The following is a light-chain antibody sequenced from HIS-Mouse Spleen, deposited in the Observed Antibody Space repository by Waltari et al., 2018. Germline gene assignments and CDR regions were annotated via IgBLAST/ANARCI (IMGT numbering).Light chain of an antibody. J-gene: IGLJ1*01. CDR1: SSDVGGYNY. Sequence: QSALTQPASVSGSPGQSITISCTGTSSDVGGYNYVSWYQQHPGKAPKLMIYEVSNGPSGVSTRFSGSQSGNTASLTISGLQAEDEADYYCSSYTSSSTYVFGTGTKVTVL. V-gene: IGLV2-14*01. CDR2: EVS. CDR3: SSYTSSSTYV.